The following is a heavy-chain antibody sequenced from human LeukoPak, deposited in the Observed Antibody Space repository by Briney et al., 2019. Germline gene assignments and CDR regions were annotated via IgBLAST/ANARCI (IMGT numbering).Heavy chain of an antibody. D-gene: IGHD6-13*01. CDR3: ASGIAAAGTSSYFDY. J-gene: IGHJ4*02. CDR2: ISYDGSNK. CDR1: GFTFSSYG. V-gene: IGHV3-30*19. Sequence: GGSLRLSCAASGFTFSSYGMHWVRQAPGKGLEWVAVISYDGSNKYYADSVKGRFTISRDNSKNTLYLQMNSLRAEDTAVYYCASGIAAAGTSSYFDYWGQGTLVTVSS.